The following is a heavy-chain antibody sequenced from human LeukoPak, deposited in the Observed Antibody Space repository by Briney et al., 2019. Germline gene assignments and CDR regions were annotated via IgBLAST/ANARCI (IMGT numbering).Heavy chain of an antibody. J-gene: IGHJ4*02. Sequence: ASVNVSFTASGGTFSSYAISWVRQAPGQGLEWMGGIIPIFGTANYAQKFQGRVTITTDEATSTDYMELSSLSSEDTAAYYCAAAGSYRGDTDYWGQGTLVTVSS. CDR1: GGTFSSYA. V-gene: IGHV1-69*05. CDR2: IIPIFGTA. D-gene: IGHD1-26*01. CDR3: AAAGSYRGDTDY.